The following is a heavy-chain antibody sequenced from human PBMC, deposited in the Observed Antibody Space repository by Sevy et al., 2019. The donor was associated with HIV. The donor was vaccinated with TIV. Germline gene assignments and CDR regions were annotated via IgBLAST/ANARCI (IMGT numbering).Heavy chain of an antibody. D-gene: IGHD2-15*01. CDR3: VREGAPYRNIRYCSGNNCFYNWFDP. V-gene: IGHV3-30-3*01. Sequence: GGSLRLSCAASGFTFNDYALHWVRQAPGKGLEWVAIISSDGDNTYYADTVKGRFTISRDNSKNTVYLQMNRLRAEDNEFYYCVREGAPYRNIRYCSGNNCFYNWFDPWGQGTLVTVSS. J-gene: IGHJ5*02. CDR1: GFTFNDYA. CDR2: ISSDGDNT.